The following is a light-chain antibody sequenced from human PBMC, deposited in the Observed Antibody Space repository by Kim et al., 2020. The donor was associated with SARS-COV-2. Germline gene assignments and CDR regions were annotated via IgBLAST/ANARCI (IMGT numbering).Light chain of an antibody. CDR3: QSADSSGTYWV. V-gene: IGLV3-25*03. CDR1: ALPKQY. Sequence: SYELTQPPSVSVSPGQTARITCSGDALPKQYTYXYQQKPGHAPVLIIYKDSERPSGIPERFSGSSSGTTVTLTITGVQAEDETDYYCQSADSSGTYWVFG. J-gene: IGLJ3*02. CDR2: KDS.